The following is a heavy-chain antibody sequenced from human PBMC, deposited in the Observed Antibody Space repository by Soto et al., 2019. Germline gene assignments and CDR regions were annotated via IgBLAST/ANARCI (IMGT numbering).Heavy chain of an antibody. CDR3: ARVNTPRDIVVVPAAWFDP. J-gene: IGHJ5*02. V-gene: IGHV1-18*01. CDR1: GYTFTSYG. CDR2: ISAYNGNT. D-gene: IGHD2-2*01. Sequence: GKVSFKASGYTFTSYGISWVRQAPGQGLEWMGWISAYNGNTNYAQKLQGRVTMTTDTSTSTAYMELRSLRSDDTAVYYCARVNTPRDIVVVPAAWFDPWGQGTLVTVSS.